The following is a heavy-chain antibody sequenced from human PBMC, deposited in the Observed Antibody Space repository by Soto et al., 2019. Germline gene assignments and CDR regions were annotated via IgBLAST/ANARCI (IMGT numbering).Heavy chain of an antibody. D-gene: IGHD1-26*01. CDR3: VRDDMSGTYYFDA. CDR1: RGSVSSQTHF. Sequence: QVQLQESGPGLLKPSETLTLTCTVTRGSVSSQTHFWTWIRQPPGKGLEWIGYKYYSGISNYNPSLQRRVTISVDTSKNQFSLRLTSVTAADTAVYYCVRDDMSGTYYFDAWGQGALVTVSS. J-gene: IGHJ4*02. CDR2: KYYSGIS. V-gene: IGHV4-61*01.